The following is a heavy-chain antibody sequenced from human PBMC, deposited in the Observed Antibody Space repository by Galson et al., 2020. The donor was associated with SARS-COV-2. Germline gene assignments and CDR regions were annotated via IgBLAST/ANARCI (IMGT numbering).Heavy chain of an antibody. Sequence: ASVKVSCKVSGYTLTELSMHWVRQAPGKGLEWMGGFDPEDGETIYAQKFQGRVTMTEDTSTDTAYMELSSLRSEDTAVYYCATAAAGGYGMDVWGQGTTVTVSS. D-gene: IGHD6-13*01. CDR3: ATAAAGGYGMDV. CDR1: GYTLTELS. J-gene: IGHJ6*02. V-gene: IGHV1-24*01. CDR2: FDPEDGET.